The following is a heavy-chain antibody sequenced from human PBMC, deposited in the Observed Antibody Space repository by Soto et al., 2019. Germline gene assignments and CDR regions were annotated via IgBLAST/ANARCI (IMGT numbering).Heavy chain of an antibody. CDR1: GGSFSGYY. CDR2: INHSGST. Sequence: QVQLQQWGAGLLKPSETLSLTCAVYGGSFSGYYWSWIRQPPGKGLEWIGEINHSGSTNYNPSLKSRVTISVDTSKNQFSLKLSSVTAADTAVYYCARFYGLEGIRDVWGKGTTVTVSS. J-gene: IGHJ6*04. CDR3: ARFYGLEGIRDV. V-gene: IGHV4-34*01. D-gene: IGHD1-20*01.